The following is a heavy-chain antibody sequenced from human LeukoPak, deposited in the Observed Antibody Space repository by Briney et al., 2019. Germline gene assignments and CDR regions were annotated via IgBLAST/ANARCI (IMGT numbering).Heavy chain of an antibody. CDR3: AKELDTMFFDY. V-gene: IGHV3-43*01. CDR2: AGWAGGTT. CDR1: GFNFDRYT. J-gene: IGHJ4*02. Sequence: GGSLRLSCATSGFNFDRYTIHWVRQAPGKGLEWVPLAGWAGGTTFYSDSVRGRFTISRDSGRKSVYLQMNSLTTDDTAFYFCAKELDTMFFDYWGQGALVTASS. D-gene: IGHD3-10*02.